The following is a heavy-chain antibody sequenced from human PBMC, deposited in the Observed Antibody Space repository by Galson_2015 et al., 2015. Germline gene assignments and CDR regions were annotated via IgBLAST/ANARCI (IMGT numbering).Heavy chain of an antibody. J-gene: IGHJ6*02. CDR2: ISSNGIVT. D-gene: IGHD4-23*01. CDR3: VRNSFYGMVV. Sequence: SLRLSCAASGFTFSNVWMNWVRHAPGKGLVGVARISSNGIVTGYADSVKGQFTTSRDNAKNTLSLQLHSPRAEDTGAYYCVRNSFYGMVVWGQGTTVSVSS. CDR1: GFTFSNVW. V-gene: IGHV3-74*01.